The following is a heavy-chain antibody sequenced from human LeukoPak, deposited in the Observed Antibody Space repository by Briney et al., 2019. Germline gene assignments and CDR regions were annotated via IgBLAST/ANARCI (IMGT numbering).Heavy chain of an antibody. V-gene: IGHV3-9*01. CDR1: GFTFYDYA. D-gene: IGHD6-13*01. CDR2: ISWNSGSI. Sequence: GGSLRLSCAASGFTFYDYAMHWVRQAPGKGLEWVSGISWNSGSIVYADSVKGRFTISRDNAKNSLYLQMNSLRAEDTALFYCAKAIVAAVGTVLSVDYSGEGTLVTVSS. CDR3: AKAIVAAVGTVLSVDY. J-gene: IGHJ4*01.